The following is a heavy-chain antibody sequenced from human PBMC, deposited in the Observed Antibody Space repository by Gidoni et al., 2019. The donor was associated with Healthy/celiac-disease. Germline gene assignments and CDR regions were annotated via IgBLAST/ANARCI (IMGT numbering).Heavy chain of an antibody. CDR3: ARLVSYGDYNFDY. V-gene: IGHV4-39*01. Sequence: QLQLQESGPGLVKPSETLSLTCTVSGGSISSSSYYWGWIRQPPGKGLEWIGSIYYSGSTYYNPSLKSRVTISVDTSKNQFSLKLSSVTAADTAVYYCARLVSYGDYNFDYWGQGTLVTVSS. D-gene: IGHD4-17*01. CDR2: IYYSGST. CDR1: GGSISSSSYY. J-gene: IGHJ4*02.